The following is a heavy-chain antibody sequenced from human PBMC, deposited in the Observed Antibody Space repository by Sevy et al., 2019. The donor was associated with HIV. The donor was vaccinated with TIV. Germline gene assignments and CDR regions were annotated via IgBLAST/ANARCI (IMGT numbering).Heavy chain of an antibody. CDR1: GFTFDDYG. CDR3: VKDNDSRVIIPAAMALYVMDV. J-gene: IGHJ6*02. CDR2: ISWNSGGI. V-gene: IGHV3-9*01. Sequence: GGSLRLSCAASGFTFDDYGMHWIRQTPGKGLEWVSSISWNSGGIAYAASVKGRFTIFRDNVKNSLNLQMNSLRAEDTALYYCVKDNDSRVIIPAAMALYVMDVWGQGTTVTVSS. D-gene: IGHD2-2*01.